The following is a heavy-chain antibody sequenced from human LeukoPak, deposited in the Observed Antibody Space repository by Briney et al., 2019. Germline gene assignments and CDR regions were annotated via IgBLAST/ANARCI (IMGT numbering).Heavy chain of an antibody. CDR2: INPSGGST. CDR1: GYTFTTYD. CDR3: ARGDYQYYYMDV. Sequence: GASVKVSCKASGYTFTTYDINWVRQAPGQGLEWMGIINPSGGSTNYAQKFQGRVTMTRDTSTSTVYMELSSLRSEDTAVYHCARGDYQYYYMDVWGKGTTVTISS. V-gene: IGHV1-46*01. D-gene: IGHD2-2*01. J-gene: IGHJ6*03.